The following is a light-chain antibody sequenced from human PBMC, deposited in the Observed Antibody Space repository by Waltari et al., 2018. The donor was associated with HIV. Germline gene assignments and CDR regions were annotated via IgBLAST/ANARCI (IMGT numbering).Light chain of an antibody. CDR1: QSVGSH. V-gene: IGKV3-15*01. J-gene: IGKJ4*01. CDR3: QHNTLRPPLT. Sequence: EIVLTQSPATLSVSPGERATLSCRASQSVGSHLAWYQQKPGQPPRLLIYGASTRATGISDRFSGSGSGTDFTLTINSLQSEDFAIYYCQHNTLRPPLTFGGGTKVEIK. CDR2: GAS.